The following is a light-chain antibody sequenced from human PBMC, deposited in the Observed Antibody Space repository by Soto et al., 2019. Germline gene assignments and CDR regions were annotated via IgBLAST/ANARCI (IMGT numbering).Light chain of an antibody. V-gene: IGLV2-14*01. CDR2: DVS. J-gene: IGLJ1*01. CDR3: ASYTTSSTYV. CDR1: SSDVGVYSY. Sequence: QSVLAQPASVSGSPGHSIAISCTGTSSDVGVYSYVYWYQQQPAKAPKLVISDVSNRPSGVSDRFSGSKSGNTASLTISGLQSEDEADYYCASYTTSSTYVFGTGTKVTDL.